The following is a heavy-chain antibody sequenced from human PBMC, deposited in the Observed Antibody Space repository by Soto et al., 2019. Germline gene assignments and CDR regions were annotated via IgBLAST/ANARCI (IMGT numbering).Heavy chain of an antibody. J-gene: IGHJ4*02. V-gene: IGHV3-53*01. Sequence: GGSLRLSCAASGFAVRSNYMSWVRQAPGKGLEWVSAISSDGGTYYTDSVKGRFAISRDISKNTLYLQMNSLTAEDTAIYYCARDVITVAGTADYWGQGTLVTVSS. CDR1: GFAVRSNY. CDR3: ARDVITVAGTADY. CDR2: ISSDGGT. D-gene: IGHD6-19*01.